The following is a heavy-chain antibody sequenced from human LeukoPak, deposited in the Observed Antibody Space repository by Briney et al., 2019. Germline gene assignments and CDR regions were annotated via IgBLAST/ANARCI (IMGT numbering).Heavy chain of an antibody. Sequence: GESLKISCKGSGYSVTSYWICWVRQMPGKGLEWMGMIDPSDSYTNYSPSFQGHVTISADKSISTAYLQWSSLKASDTAMYYCARHGMGNWFDPWGQGTLVTVSS. J-gene: IGHJ5*02. V-gene: IGHV5-10-1*01. CDR2: IDPSDSYT. CDR1: GYSVTSYW. D-gene: IGHD1-26*01. CDR3: ARHGMGNWFDP.